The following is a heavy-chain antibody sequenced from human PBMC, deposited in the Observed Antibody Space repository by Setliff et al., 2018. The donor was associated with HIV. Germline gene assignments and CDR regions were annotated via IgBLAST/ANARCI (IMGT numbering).Heavy chain of an antibody. Sequence: SETLSLTCTVSGGSISSGYYYWSWIRQPAGKGLEWIGHIYTTGSANYNPSLKSRVTISVDTSKNHFSLNVSSLTAADTALYFCARLMPNYFDYWGQGTLVTVSS. V-gene: IGHV4-61*09. CDR3: ARLMPNYFDY. D-gene: IGHD2-2*01. J-gene: IGHJ4*02. CDR2: IYTTGSA. CDR1: GGSISSGYYY.